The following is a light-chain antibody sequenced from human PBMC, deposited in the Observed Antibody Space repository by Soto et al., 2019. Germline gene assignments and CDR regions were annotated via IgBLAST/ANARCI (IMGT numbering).Light chain of an antibody. Sequence: DIVLTQSPGTLSLSPGERATLPCRASQSVSSSYLAWYQQKPGQAPRLLIYGASSRATGIPDRFSGSGSGTDFTLTISRLEPDDFAVYYCQQYGRSPRTFGQGTKVDIK. J-gene: IGKJ1*01. V-gene: IGKV3-20*01. CDR3: QQYGRSPRT. CDR1: QSVSSSY. CDR2: GAS.